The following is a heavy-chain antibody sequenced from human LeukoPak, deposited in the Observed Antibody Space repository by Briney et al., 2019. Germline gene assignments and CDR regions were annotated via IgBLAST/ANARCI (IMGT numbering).Heavy chain of an antibody. J-gene: IGHJ6*03. CDR1: GFTFSSYA. V-gene: IGHV3-23*01. D-gene: IGHD6-6*01. CDR3: AKGDSSSEGLRFFYYYYYMDV. CDR2: ISGSGGST. Sequence: GGSLRLSCAASGFTFSSYAMSWVRQAPGKGLEWVSAISGSGGSTYYADSVKGRFTISRDNSKNTLYLQMNSLRAEDTAVYYCAKGDSSSEGLRFFYYYYYMDVWGKGTTVTVSS.